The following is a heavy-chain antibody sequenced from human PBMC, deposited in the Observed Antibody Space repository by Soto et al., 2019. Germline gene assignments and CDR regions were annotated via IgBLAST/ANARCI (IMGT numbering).Heavy chain of an antibody. CDR2: IHYSGYT. CDR1: GGSINNYY. D-gene: IGHD5-18*01. V-gene: IGHV4-59*08. J-gene: IGHJ4*02. Sequence: PSETLSLTCTVSGGSINNYYWSWIRQPPGKGLEWVGYIHYSGYTKYNSSLNSRLTISVDTSQNQFSLNLSSVTAADTAVYFCARLWDTAMQIWGQGTLVTVSS. CDR3: ARLWDTAMQI.